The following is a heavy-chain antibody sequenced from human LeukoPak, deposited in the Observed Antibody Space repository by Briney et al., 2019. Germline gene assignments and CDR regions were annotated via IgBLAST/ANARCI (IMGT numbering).Heavy chain of an antibody. CDR1: GFTSSSYG. D-gene: IGHD1-26*01. CDR2: IRHDGSAT. CDR3: ARLMIGQAGVGATHLDY. V-gene: IGHV3-30*02. Sequence: GGSLRLSCTASGFTSSSYGMHCVRQAPGKGLEWVTFIRHDGSATYYADSVKGRFTSSRDNSKSTVYLEVNSLRPEDTAVYYCARLMIGQAGVGATHLDYWGQGTLLSVSS. J-gene: IGHJ4*02.